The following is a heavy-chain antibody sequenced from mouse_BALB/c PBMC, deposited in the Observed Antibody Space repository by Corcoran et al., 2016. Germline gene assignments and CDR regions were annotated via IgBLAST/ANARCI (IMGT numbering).Heavy chain of an antibody. D-gene: IGHD2-4*01. V-gene: IGHV1-26*01. CDR3: ARDYDYWYFDV. CDR2: INPYNGAT. Sequence: VQLQQSRPELLKPGASVKICCKASGYSYTGYYMHVVKQSHVKRLGWIGRINPYNGATSYNQNFKDKASFTLDKSSSTAYMELHSMTAEDSAVYYCARDYDYWYFDVWGAGTTVTVSS. J-gene: IGHJ1*01. CDR1: GYSYTGYY.